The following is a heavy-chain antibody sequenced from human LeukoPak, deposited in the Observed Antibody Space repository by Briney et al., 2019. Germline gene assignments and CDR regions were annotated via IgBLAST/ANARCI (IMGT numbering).Heavy chain of an antibody. J-gene: IGHJ4*02. D-gene: IGHD3-22*01. CDR3: ARYWRVITVWPPLY. CDR2: ISYDGSNK. CDR1: GFTFSSYA. Sequence: GGSLRLSCAASGFTFSSYAMHGVRKALGKGLGRVAVISYDGSNKYYADSVKGRFTISRDNSKNTLYLQMNSLRAEDTAVYYCARYWRVITVWPPLYWGQGTLVTVSS. V-gene: IGHV3-30-3*01.